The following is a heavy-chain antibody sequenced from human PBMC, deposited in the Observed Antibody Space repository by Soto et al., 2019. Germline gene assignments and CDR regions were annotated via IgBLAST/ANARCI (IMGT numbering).Heavy chain of an antibody. J-gene: IGHJ4*02. Sequence: SETLSLTCTVSGGYITSDSYYWAWIRQPPGKGLEWIGYIYYSGSTKHNPSLKSRITISVDTSKNQFSLKLNSVTAADTAVYYCARTKTSSTSFHVDYWGQGTQVTVSS. CDR2: IYYSGST. D-gene: IGHD2-2*01. CDR3: ARTKTSSTSFHVDY. CDR1: GGYITSDSYY. V-gene: IGHV4-31*03.